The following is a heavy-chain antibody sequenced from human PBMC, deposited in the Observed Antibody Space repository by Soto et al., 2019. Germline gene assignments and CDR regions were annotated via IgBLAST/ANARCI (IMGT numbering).Heavy chain of an antibody. V-gene: IGHV3-11*05. D-gene: IGHD3-10*02. CDR3: ARSGDNYNVLDY. Sequence: QVQLVESGGGLVKPGGSLRLTCAASGFSISDHYMSWIRQAPGKGLEWVSYSSNSDTFTKYADSVKGRFSISRDNAKNSLYLEINSLRGEDTAIYYCARSGDNYNVLDYWGQGTPVTVSS. CDR2: SSNSDTFT. CDR1: GFSISDHY. J-gene: IGHJ4*02.